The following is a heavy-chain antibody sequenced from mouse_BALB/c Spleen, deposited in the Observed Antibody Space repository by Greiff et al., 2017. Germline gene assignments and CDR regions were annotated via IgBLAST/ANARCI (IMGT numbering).Heavy chain of an antibody. CDR1: GYTFTDYY. V-gene: IGHV1-84*02. CDR3: ARGGNWDGGYFDV. Sequence: QVHVKQSGPELVKPGASVKISCKASGYTFTDYYINWVKQKPGQGLEWIGWIYPGSGNTKYNEKFKGKATLTVDTSSSTAYMQLSSLTSEDTAVYFCARGGNWDGGYFDVWGAGTTVTVSS. CDR2: IYPGSGNT. D-gene: IGHD4-1*01. J-gene: IGHJ1*01.